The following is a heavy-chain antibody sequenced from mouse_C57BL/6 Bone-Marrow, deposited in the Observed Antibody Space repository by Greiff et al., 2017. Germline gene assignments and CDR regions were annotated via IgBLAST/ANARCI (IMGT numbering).Heavy chain of an antibody. CDR3: ASGPSTVVEVWYFDV. J-gene: IGHJ1*03. V-gene: IGHV1-69*01. CDR2: IDPSDSYT. D-gene: IGHD1-1*01. CDR1: GYTFTSYW. Sequence: QVQLQQPGAELVMPGASVKLSCKASGYTFTSYWMHWVKQRPGQGLEWIGEIDPSDSYTNYNQKFKGKSTLTVDKSSSSAYMQLSSLTSEDSAVYYCASGPSTVVEVWYFDVWGTGTTLTVSS.